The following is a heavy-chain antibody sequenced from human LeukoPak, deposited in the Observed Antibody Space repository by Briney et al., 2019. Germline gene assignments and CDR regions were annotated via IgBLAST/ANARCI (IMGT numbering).Heavy chain of an antibody. J-gene: IGHJ3*02. D-gene: IGHD1-26*01. CDR3: TKAFSSGSYFRDAFDI. V-gene: IGHV3-30*18. CDR2: ILYDGSNK. CDR1: GFTFNSYG. Sequence: PGGSLRLSCAASGFTFNSYGMHWVRQAPGKGLEWVAVILYDGSNKHYTDSVKGRFTISRDNSKNTLYLQMYSLRAEDTAVYYCTKAFSSGSYFRDAFDIWGQGTMVTVSS.